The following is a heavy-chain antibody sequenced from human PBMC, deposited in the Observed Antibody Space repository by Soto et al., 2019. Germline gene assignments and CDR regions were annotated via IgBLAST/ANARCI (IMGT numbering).Heavy chain of an antibody. CDR3: ARDNYDSSGYFDY. CDR1: GGTFSSYA. Sequence: SVKVSCKASGGTFSSYAISWVRQAPGQGLEWMGGIIPIFGTANYAQKFQGRVTITADKSTSTAYMELSSLRSEDTAVYYCARDNYDSSGYFDYWGQGTLVTSPQ. CDR2: IIPIFGTA. J-gene: IGHJ4*02. D-gene: IGHD3-22*01. V-gene: IGHV1-69*06.